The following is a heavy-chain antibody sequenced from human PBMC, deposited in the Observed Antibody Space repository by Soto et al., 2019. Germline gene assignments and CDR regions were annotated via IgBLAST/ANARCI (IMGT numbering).Heavy chain of an antibody. CDR1: GFTFSSYA. Sequence: GGSLRLSCAASGFTFSSYAMSWVRQAPGKGLEWVSAISGSGGSTYYADSVKGRFTISRDNSKNTLYLQMNSLRAEDTAVYYCAKDTVVVVVAATGGPFDYWGQGTLVTVSS. CDR3: AKDTVVVVVAATGGPFDY. J-gene: IGHJ4*02. CDR2: ISGSGGST. D-gene: IGHD2-15*01. V-gene: IGHV3-23*01.